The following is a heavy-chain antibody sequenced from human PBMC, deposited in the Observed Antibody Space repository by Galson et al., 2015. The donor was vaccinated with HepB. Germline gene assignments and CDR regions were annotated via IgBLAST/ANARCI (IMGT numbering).Heavy chain of an antibody. CDR1: GYTFTSYY. V-gene: IGHV1-2*06. CDR3: ARGRHYYDSSGKPTDFRGFDV. CDR2: INPNGGNT. J-gene: IGHJ3*01. D-gene: IGHD3-22*01. Sequence: SVKVSCKASGYTFTSYYMHWVRQAPGQGLEWMGRINPNGGNTNYEQKFQGRVTMTRNTSISTAYMELSSMRSDDTAVYYCARGRHYYDSSGKPTDFRGFDVWGQGTTVTVSS.